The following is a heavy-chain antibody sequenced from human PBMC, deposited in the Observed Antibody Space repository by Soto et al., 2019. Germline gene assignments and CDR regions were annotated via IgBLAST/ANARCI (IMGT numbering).Heavy chain of an antibody. CDR1: GYTFTTYG. CDR2: ISPHNGNT. CDR3: AREDGYCSGGTCRSGCWREP. Sequence: QVQLVQSGVEVKKPGASVKVSCKTSGYTFTTYGVSWVRQAPGKGLEWMGWISPHNGNTNYAQRFQDRVVLTTDTSTNTAYMEMRSLGSDDTALYYCAREDGYCSGGTCRSGCWREPWGQGTLVTVSS. J-gene: IGHJ5*02. D-gene: IGHD2-15*01. V-gene: IGHV1-18*01.